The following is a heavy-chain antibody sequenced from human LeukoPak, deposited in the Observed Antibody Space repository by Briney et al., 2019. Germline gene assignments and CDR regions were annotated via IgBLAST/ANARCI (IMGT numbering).Heavy chain of an antibody. D-gene: IGHD2-8*01. CDR2: IYHSGST. V-gene: IGHV4-59*08. Sequence: SETLSLTCAVYGGSFSGYYWSWIRQPPGKGLEWIGYIYHSGSTNYNPSLKSRVTISVDTSKNQFSLKLNSVTAADTAVYYCARQVLMDPYYYGMDVWGQGTTVTVSS. J-gene: IGHJ6*02. CDR1: GGSFSGYY. CDR3: ARQVLMDPYYYGMDV.